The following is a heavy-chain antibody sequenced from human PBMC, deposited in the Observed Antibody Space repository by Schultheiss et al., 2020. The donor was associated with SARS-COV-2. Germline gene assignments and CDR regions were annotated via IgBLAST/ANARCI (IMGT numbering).Heavy chain of an antibody. J-gene: IGHJ6*02. Sequence: GGSLRLSCAASGFTFSSYAMHWVRQAPGKGLEWVAVISYDGSNKYYADSVKGRFTISRDNSKDTLYLQMNSLRAEDTAVYYCASPHCSSTSCQIYYYYYGMDVWGQGTTVTVSS. CDR1: GFTFSSYA. CDR3: ASPHCSSTSCQIYYYYYGMDV. CDR2: ISYDGSNK. V-gene: IGHV3-30*04. D-gene: IGHD2-2*01.